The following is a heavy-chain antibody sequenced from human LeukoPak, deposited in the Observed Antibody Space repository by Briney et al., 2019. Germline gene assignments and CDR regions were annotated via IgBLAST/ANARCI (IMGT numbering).Heavy chain of an antibody. CDR1: GFTFSSYS. V-gene: IGHV3-21*01. CDR3: ARTGEYSYDSSGYYSDAFDI. J-gene: IGHJ3*02. Sequence: GGSLRLSCAASGFTFSSYSMNWVRQAPGKGLEWVSSISSSGSYIYYADSVKGRFTISRDNAKNSLYLQMNSLRAQDTAVFYCARTGEYSYDSSGYYSDAFDIWGQGTMVTVSS. CDR2: ISSSGSYI. D-gene: IGHD3-22*01.